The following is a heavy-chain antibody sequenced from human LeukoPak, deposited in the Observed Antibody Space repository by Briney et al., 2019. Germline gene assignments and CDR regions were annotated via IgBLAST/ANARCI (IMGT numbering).Heavy chain of an antibody. V-gene: IGHV4-38-2*02. CDR1: GGSISSYY. CDR3: ARVVSGGSNYRDPYDY. D-gene: IGHD4-11*01. CDR2: IYHSGGT. J-gene: IGHJ4*02. Sequence: SETLSLTCTVSGGSISSYYWSWIRQPPGKGLEWIGSIYHSGGTYYNPSLKSRVTISVDTSKNQFSLKLSSVTAADTAVYYCARVVSGGSNYRDPYDYWGQGTLVTVSS.